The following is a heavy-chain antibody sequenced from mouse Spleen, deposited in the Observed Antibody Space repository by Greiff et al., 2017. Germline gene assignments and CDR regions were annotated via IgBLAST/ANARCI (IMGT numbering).Heavy chain of an antibody. CDR2: IYPGSGST. J-gene: IGHJ3*01. Sequence: QVQLQQPGAELVKPGASVKMSCKASGYTFTSYWITWVKQRPGQGLEWIGDIYPGSGSTNYNEKFKSKATLTVDTSSSTAYMQLSSLTSEDSAVYYCARSDYGYDGSWFAYWGQGTLVTVSA. D-gene: IGHD2-2*01. CDR3: ARSDYGYDGSWFAY. CDR1: GYTFTSYW. V-gene: IGHV1-55*01.